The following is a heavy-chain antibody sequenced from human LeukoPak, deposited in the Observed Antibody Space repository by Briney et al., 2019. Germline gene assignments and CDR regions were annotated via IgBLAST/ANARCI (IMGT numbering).Heavy chain of an antibody. CDR2: INPGDSDT. V-gene: IGHV5-51*01. J-gene: IGHJ4*02. Sequence: GESLKISCRGSGYSFITYWIAWVRQMPGKGLEWMGIINPGDSDTRYSPPFQGQVTISADKSISTAYLQWSSLKASDTAMYYCARRYSSSSPLDYWGQGTLVTVSS. CDR3: ARRYSSSSPLDY. D-gene: IGHD6-13*01. CDR1: GYSFITYW.